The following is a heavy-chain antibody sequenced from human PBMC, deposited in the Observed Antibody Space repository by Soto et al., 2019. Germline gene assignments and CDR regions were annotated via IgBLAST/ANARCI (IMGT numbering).Heavy chain of an antibody. CDR2: IYYSGST. V-gene: IGHV4-30-4*01. D-gene: IGHD6-13*01. J-gene: IGHJ5*02. CDR3: ARDHDSSLGLPMGWFDP. Sequence: SETLSLTCTVSGGSISSGDYYWSWIRQPPGKGLEWIGYIYYSGSTYYNPSLKSRVTISVDTSKNQFSLKLSSVTAADTAVYYCARDHDSSLGLPMGWFDPWGQGTLVTAPQ. CDR1: GGSISSGDYY.